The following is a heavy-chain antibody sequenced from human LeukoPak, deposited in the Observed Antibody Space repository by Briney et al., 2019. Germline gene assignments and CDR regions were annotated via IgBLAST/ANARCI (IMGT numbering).Heavy chain of an antibody. J-gene: IGHJ6*03. Sequence: GGSLRLSCAASGFTFSSYWTHWVRQAPGKGLLWVSRINSDGSSTSYADSVKGRFTISRDNSKNTLYLQMNSLRAEDTAVYYCAKGGFYYYYMDVWGKGTTVTVSS. CDR1: GFTFSSYW. CDR2: INSDGSST. V-gene: IGHV3-74*01. CDR3: AKGGFYYYYMDV. D-gene: IGHD3-10*01.